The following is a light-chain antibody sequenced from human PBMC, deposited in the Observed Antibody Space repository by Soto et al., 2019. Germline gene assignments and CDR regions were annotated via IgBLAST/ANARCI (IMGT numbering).Light chain of an antibody. J-gene: IGKJ1*01. CDR1: QSVSSSY. CDR2: GAS. CDR3: QQYGSPPQT. V-gene: IGKV3-20*01. Sequence: EIVLTQSPGTLSLSPGERATRSCRASQSVSSSYLAWYQQKPGQAPRLLIYGASSRATGIPDRFSGSGSGTDFTLTISRLEPEDFAVYYCQQYGSPPQTFGQGTKADIK.